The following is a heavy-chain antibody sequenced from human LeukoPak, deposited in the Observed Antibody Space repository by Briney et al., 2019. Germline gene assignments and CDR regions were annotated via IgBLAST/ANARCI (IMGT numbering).Heavy chain of an antibody. Sequence: GGSLRLSCAASGFTFSSYSMNWVRQAPGKGLEWVSSISSSSSYIYYADSVKGRFTVSRDNAKNSLYLQMNSLRAEDTTVYYCARQYYYGSGSYLVAYGMDVWGKGTTVTVSS. CDR3: ARQYYYGSGSYLVAYGMDV. D-gene: IGHD3-10*01. J-gene: IGHJ6*04. CDR1: GFTFSSYS. V-gene: IGHV3-21*01. CDR2: ISSSSSYI.